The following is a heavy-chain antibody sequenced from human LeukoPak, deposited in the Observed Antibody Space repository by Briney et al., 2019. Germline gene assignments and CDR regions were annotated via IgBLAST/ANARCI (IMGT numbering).Heavy chain of an antibody. J-gene: IGHJ4*02. Sequence: PGGSLRLSCAASGFTFDDYGMSWVRQAPGKGLEWVSGINWNGCSTGYADSVKGRFTISRDNAKNSLYLQMNSLRAEDTALYYCARDYYDSSGYYDSFDYWGKGTLVTVSS. CDR3: ARDYYDSSGYYDSFDY. CDR2: INWNGCST. V-gene: IGHV3-20*04. CDR1: GFTFDDYG. D-gene: IGHD3-22*01.